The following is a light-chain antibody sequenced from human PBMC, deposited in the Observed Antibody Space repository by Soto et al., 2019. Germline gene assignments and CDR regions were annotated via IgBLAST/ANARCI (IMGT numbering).Light chain of an antibody. CDR3: QSYDSSLSGWV. J-gene: IGLJ3*02. CDR2: GNS. V-gene: IGLV1-40*01. Sequence: QSVLTQPPSLSGAPGQRVTSSCTGSSSNIGAGYDVQWYQQLPGTAPKLLIYGNSNRPSGVPDRFSGSKSGTSASLAITGLRAEDEADYYCQSYDSSLSGWVFGGGTKLTVL. CDR1: SSNIGAGYD.